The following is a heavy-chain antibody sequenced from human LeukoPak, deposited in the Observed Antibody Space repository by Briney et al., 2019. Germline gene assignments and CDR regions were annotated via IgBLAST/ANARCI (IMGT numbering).Heavy chain of an antibody. J-gene: IGHJ4*02. V-gene: IGHV3-21*01. CDR2: ISSSSSYI. CDR1: GFTFSSYE. D-gene: IGHD3-10*01. Sequence: PGGSLRLSCAASGFTFSSYEMNWVRQAPGKGLEWVSSISSSSSYIYYADSVKGRFTISRDNSKNTLYLQMNSLRAEDTAVYYCAKDSVWFGEYTEYYFDYWGQGTLVTVSS. CDR3: AKDSVWFGEYTEYYFDY.